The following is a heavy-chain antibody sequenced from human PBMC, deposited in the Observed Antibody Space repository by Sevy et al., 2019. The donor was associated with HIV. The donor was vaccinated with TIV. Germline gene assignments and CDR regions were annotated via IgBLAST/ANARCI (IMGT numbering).Heavy chain of an antibody. CDR1: EFTFISYA. Sequence: GGSLRLSCAASEFTFISYAMSWVRQAPGKGLEWVSAITGSGGTTYYADSVRGRFTISRDNSNNTLYLQMTSLGAGDTAVYDCAKGSLEWLSALDYWGQGTLVTVSS. D-gene: IGHD3-3*01. CDR3: AKGSLEWLSALDY. V-gene: IGHV3-23*01. J-gene: IGHJ4*02. CDR2: ITGSGGTT.